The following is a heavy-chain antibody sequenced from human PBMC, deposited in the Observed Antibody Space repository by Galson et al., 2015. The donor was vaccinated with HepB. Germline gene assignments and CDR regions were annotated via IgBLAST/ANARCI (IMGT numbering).Heavy chain of an antibody. CDR2: IKSKTDGGTT. J-gene: IGHJ4*02. Sequence: SLRLSCAASGFTFSNAWMSWVRQAPGKGLEWVGRIKSKTDGGTTDYAAPVKGRFTISRDDSKNTLYQQMNSLKTEDTAVYYCTSLPGYCSGGSCYYFDYWGQGTLVTVSS. D-gene: IGHD2-15*01. V-gene: IGHV3-15*01. CDR3: TSLPGYCSGGSCYYFDY. CDR1: GFTFSNAW.